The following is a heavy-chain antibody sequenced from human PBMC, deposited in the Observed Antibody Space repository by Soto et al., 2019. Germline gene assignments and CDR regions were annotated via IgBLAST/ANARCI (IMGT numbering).Heavy chain of an antibody. CDR2: IYWDDDK. J-gene: IGHJ5*02. CDR3: ALKKYVNLSNWFDH. CDR1: GSSLSTSGLG. D-gene: IGHD1-7*01. Sequence: QITLQESGTTLVQPTQTLTLTCTFSGSSLSTSGLGVGWIRQPPGKPLEWLALIYWDDDKRYSPSLRSRLTITKDTSKNPVVFTMTNMDPVDTGRYLCALKKYVNLSNWFDHWGQGALVTVSS. V-gene: IGHV2-5*02.